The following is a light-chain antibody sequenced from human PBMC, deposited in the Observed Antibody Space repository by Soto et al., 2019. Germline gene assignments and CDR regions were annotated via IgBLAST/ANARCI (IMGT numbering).Light chain of an antibody. Sequence: KQRPATLSGSPVGGAALSCRASQSVSSNNLAWYQQRPGQAPRVVIYGSSTRATGIPERFSGSGSGTDFTLTISRLEPEDFAVYYCQQYGRSPFTSGPRAKVAI. CDR2: GSS. CDR1: QSVSSNN. J-gene: IGKJ3*01. CDR3: QQYGRSPFT. V-gene: IGKV3-20*01.